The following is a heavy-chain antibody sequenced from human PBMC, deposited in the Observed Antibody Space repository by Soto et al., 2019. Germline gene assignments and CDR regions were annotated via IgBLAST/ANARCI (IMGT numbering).Heavy chain of an antibody. CDR2: ISPYNGTT. CDR1: GYTFTTYG. J-gene: IGHJ6*02. D-gene: IGHD1-1*01. Sequence: ASVKVSCKASGYTFTTYGISWVRQAPGQGLEWMGWISPYNGTTKYAEKFQGEMTMTTDTATSTAYMDLRSLRSDDTAVYYCARDGERDTGLNFYYYLHGMDARGQGTRVTVSS. V-gene: IGHV1-18*04. CDR3: ARDGERDTGLNFYYYLHGMDA.